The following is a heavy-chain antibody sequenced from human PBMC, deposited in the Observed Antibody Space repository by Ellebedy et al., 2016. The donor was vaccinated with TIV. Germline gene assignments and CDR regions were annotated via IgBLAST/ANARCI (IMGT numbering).Heavy chain of an antibody. Sequence: GGSLRLXXAASGFPFNHYGMSWVRQSPGKGLEWVSGLSGTGNSIYYADSVKGRFTISRDNSKNTLYLQMNSLRVEDAAIYYCAKEITSRDVHHPMDVWGQGTTVTVS. J-gene: IGHJ6*02. V-gene: IGHV3-23*01. CDR2: LSGTGNSI. CDR3: AKEITSRDVHHPMDV. D-gene: IGHD2-2*01. CDR1: GFPFNHYG.